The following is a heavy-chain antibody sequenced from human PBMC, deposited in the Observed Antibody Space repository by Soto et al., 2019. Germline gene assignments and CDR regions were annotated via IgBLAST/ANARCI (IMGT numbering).Heavy chain of an antibody. CDR2: INHSGST. CDR3: ARDHYGDYVGFDY. D-gene: IGHD4-17*01. V-gene: IGHV4-34*01. CDR1: GGSFSGYY. J-gene: IGHJ4*02. Sequence: SETLSLTCAVYGGSFSGYYWSWIRQPPGKGLEWIGEINHSGSTNYNPSLKSRVTISVDTSKNQFSLKLSSVTAADTAVYYCARDHYGDYVGFDYWGQGTLVA.